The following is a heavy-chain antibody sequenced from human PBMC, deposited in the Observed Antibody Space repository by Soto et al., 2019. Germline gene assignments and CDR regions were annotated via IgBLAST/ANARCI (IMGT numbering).Heavy chain of an antibody. Sequence: EVQLVESGGGLVQPGASLRLSCAASGFTFDEYAMHWVRQAPGKGLEWVSGISWNSGSIDYADSVKGRFTISRDNAKNSLYLQMNSLRAEDTALYYCAKDQSFTSGTYFGGFDFWGQGTLVTVSS. J-gene: IGHJ4*02. CDR3: AKDQSFTSGTYFGGFDF. D-gene: IGHD1-26*01. V-gene: IGHV3-9*01. CDR1: GFTFDEYA. CDR2: ISWNSGSI.